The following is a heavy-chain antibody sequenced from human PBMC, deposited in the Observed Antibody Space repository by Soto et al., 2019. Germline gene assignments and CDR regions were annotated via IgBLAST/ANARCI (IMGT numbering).Heavy chain of an antibody. D-gene: IGHD6-13*01. CDR1: GFTFDDYG. CDR2: INWNGGST. Sequence: PGGSLRLSCAASGFTFDDYGMSWVRQAPGKGLEWVSGINWNGGSTGYADSVKGRFTISRDNAKNSLYLQMNSLRAEDTALYHCARAYSSSSDGYWFDPWGQGTLVTVSS. V-gene: IGHV3-20*01. J-gene: IGHJ5*02. CDR3: ARAYSSSSDGYWFDP.